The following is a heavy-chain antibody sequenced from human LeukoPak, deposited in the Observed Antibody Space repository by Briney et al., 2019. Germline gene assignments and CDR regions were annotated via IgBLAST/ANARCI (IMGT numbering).Heavy chain of an antibody. V-gene: IGHV3-21*01. J-gene: IGHJ4*02. Sequence: GGSLRLFCAASGFTFSSYSMNWVRQAPGKGLEWVSSISSSSSYIYYADSVKGRFTISRDNAKNSLYLQMNSLRAEDTAVYYCAREQYSGSYLGYWGQGTLVTVSS. D-gene: IGHD1-26*01. CDR3: AREQYSGSYLGY. CDR1: GFTFSSYS. CDR2: ISSSSSYI.